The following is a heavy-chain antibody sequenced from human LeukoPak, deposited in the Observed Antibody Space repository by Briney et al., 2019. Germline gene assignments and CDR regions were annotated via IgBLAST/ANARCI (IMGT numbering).Heavy chain of an antibody. V-gene: IGHV5-51*01. CDR2: IYPGDSDT. CDR1: GYSFTSYW. D-gene: IGHD5-12*01. Sequence: GESLKISCKGSGYSFTSYWIGWVRQMPGKGLEWMGIIYPGDSDTRYSPSFQGQVTISADKSISTAYLQWSSLKASDTAMYYCAKDHFVQGYHINPMGYWGQGTLVTVSS. J-gene: IGHJ4*02. CDR3: AKDHFVQGYHINPMGY.